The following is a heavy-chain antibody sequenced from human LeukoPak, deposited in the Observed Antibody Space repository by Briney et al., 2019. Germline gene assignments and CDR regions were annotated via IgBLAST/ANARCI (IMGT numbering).Heavy chain of an antibody. J-gene: IGHJ4*02. CDR2: IYPGDSDT. V-gene: IGHV5-51*01. Sequence: GESLKISCKASGYSFTSYWIGWVRQMPGKGLEWMGIIYPGDSDTRYSPSFQGQVTISADKSISTAYLQWSSLKASDTDMYYCARQRDSSGYPIDYWGQGTLVTVSS. CDR3: ARQRDSSGYPIDY. CDR1: GYSFTSYW. D-gene: IGHD3-22*01.